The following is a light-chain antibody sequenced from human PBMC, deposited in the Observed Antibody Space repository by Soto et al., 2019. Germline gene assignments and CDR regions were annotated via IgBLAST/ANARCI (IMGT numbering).Light chain of an antibody. Sequence: QSVLTQPPSGSAAPGQKVTISCSGSSSNIGNNYVSWYQQLPGTAPKLLIYDNNKRPSGIPDRFSGSKSGTSATLGIAGLQTGDEADYYCGTWDSSLSAVVFGTGTKVTV. J-gene: IGLJ1*01. CDR2: DNN. CDR3: GTWDSSLSAVV. CDR1: SSNIGNNY. V-gene: IGLV1-51*01.